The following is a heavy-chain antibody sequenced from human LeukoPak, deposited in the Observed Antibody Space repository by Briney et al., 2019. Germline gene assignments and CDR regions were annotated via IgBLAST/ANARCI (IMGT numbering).Heavy chain of an antibody. J-gene: IGHJ4*02. V-gene: IGHV1-24*01. CDR2: FEPEEGET. CDR3: ATVRPTDDPYYLDY. D-gene: IGHD2-21*01. CDR1: GYTLTELS. Sequence: GASVKVSCKVSGYTLTELSMHWVRQAPGKGLEWMEGFEPEEGETIYAQKFQGRVTMTEDTSSDTAYMELSSLRSEDTAVYYCATVRPTDDPYYLDYWGQGTLVTVSS.